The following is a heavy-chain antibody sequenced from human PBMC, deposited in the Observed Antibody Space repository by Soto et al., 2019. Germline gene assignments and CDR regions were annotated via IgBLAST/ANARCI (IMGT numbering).Heavy chain of an antibody. CDR1: WGTFSSYA. D-gene: IGHD2-2*01. J-gene: IGHJ6*02. CDR2: IIPIFGTA. Sequence: SVKVSCKTSWGTFSSYAISWVRQAPGQGLEWMGGIIPIFGTANYAQKFQGRVTITADESTSTAYMELSSLRSEDTAVYYCARESVVVVPAAKHSYYYYGMDVWGQGTTVTVSS. V-gene: IGHV1-69*13. CDR3: ARESVVVVPAAKHSYYYYGMDV.